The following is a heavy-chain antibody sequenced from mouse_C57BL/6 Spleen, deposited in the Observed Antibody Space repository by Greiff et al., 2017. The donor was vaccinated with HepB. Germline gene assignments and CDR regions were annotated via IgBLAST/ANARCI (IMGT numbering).Heavy chain of an antibody. CDR2: ISSGGSYT. CDR1: GFTFSSYG. V-gene: IGHV5-6*01. D-gene: IGHD1-1*01. CDR3: AVTTVVAPFDY. Sequence: EVKLVESGGDLVKPGGSLKLSCAASGFTFSSYGMSWVRQTPDKRLEWVATISSGGSYTYYPDSVKGRFTISRDNAKNTLYLQMSSLKSEDTAMYYCAVTTVVAPFDYWGQGTTLTVSS. J-gene: IGHJ2*01.